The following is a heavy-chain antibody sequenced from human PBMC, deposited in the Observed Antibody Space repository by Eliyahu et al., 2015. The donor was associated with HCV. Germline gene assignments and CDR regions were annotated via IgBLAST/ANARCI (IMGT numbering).Heavy chain of an antibody. CDR2: ISSSSSYX. CDR1: GFTFSSYS. V-gene: IGHV3-21*01. J-gene: IGHJ4*02. Sequence: EVQLVESGGGLVKPGGSLRLSCAASGFTFSSYSMNWVRQAPGKGLEWVSSISSSSSYXYYADSVXGRFTISRDNAKNSLYLQMNSLRAEDTAVYYCARRKVLLWFGEPINGGYFDYWGQGTLVTVSS. D-gene: IGHD3-10*01. CDR3: ARRKVLLWFGEPINGGYFDY.